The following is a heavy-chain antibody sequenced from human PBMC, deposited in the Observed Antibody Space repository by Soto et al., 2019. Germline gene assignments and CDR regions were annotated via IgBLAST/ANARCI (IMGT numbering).Heavy chain of an antibody. D-gene: IGHD6-19*01. CDR1: GGSITDYY. Sequence: QVQLQESGPGRVKPSETLSLSCTVSGGSITDYYWNWIRQPPGKGLEWIGYIYYNGRPDYNPSLKPRFTVSIDRYKNHFSLILNAVTAADTAMYFCARGGKTSGWYWGFDYWGQGTLVTVSS. CDR3: ARGGKTSGWYWGFDY. V-gene: IGHV4-59*01. J-gene: IGHJ4*02. CDR2: IYYNGRP.